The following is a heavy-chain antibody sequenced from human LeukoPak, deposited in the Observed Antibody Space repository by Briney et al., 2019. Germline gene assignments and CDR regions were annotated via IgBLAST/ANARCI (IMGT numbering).Heavy chain of an antibody. Sequence: TGRSLRLSCAASGFTFSSYGMHWVRQAPGKGLEWVAVISYDGSYKYYADSVKGRFTISRDNAKNTLYLQMNSLRAEDTAVYYCAKVGDYGDYALDYWGQGTLVTVSS. V-gene: IGHV3-30*18. CDR2: ISYDGSYK. CDR3: AKVGDYGDYALDY. D-gene: IGHD4-17*01. J-gene: IGHJ4*02. CDR1: GFTFSSYG.